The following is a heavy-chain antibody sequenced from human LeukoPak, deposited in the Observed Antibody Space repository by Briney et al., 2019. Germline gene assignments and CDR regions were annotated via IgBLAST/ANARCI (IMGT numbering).Heavy chain of an antibody. CDR1: GFTFSSYA. V-gene: IGHV3-30-3*01. CDR3: ARDSSGYYLDY. Sequence: GGSLRLSCAASGFTFSSYAMHWVRQAPGKGLEWVAVISYDGSNKYYADSVKGRFTISRDNSKNTLYLQMNSLRAEDTAVYYRARDSSGYYLDYWGQGTLVTVSS. D-gene: IGHD3-22*01. CDR2: ISYDGSNK. J-gene: IGHJ4*02.